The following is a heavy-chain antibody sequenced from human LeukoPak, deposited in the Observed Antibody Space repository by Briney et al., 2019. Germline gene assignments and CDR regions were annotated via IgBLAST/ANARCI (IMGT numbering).Heavy chain of an antibody. CDR1: GASISSNSFY. CDR2: IYYNGDT. J-gene: IGHJ5*01. CDR3: AVLLYRHYHWFDS. V-gene: IGHV4-39*01. D-gene: IGHD3-16*02. Sequence: PSETLSLTCTVSGASISSNSFYWGWIRQPPGKGREGFGTIYYNGDTFYNPSLKSRVTMSVHTSASQFSLKLPSVTAADTAVYYCAVLLYRHYHWFDSWGRGTLVSVSS.